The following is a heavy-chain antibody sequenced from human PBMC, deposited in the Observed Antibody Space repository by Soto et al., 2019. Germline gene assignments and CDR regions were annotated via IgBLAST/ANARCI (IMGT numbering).Heavy chain of an antibody. V-gene: IGHV3-30-3*01. D-gene: IGHD4-17*01. J-gene: IGHJ5*02. CDR2: MSYDGART. Sequence: QVQLVESGGGVVQPGGSLSLSCATSGCTFTSFTMHWVRQAPGKGLEWIAVMSYDGARTDYADAVKGRFTISRDTSTNWLYLQMNNLRPDDTALCSCARDRRYGDPPGFDPWGHGTLVTVSS. CDR1: GCTFTSFT. CDR3: ARDRRYGDPPGFDP.